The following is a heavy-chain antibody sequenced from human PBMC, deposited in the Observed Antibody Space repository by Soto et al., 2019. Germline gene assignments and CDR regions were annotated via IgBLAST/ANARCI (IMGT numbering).Heavy chain of an antibody. CDR3: ARDIDYSDSSGWPYYYYGMDV. J-gene: IGHJ6*02. D-gene: IGHD3-22*01. V-gene: IGHV4-59*01. CDR1: GGSLSSYY. CDR2: IYYTGST. Sequence: SETLSLTCTVSGGSLSSYYWSWIRQPPGKGLEWIGYIYYTGSTNYNPSLKSRVTISVDTSKKQFSLKLSSVTAADTAVYYCARDIDYSDSSGWPYYYYGMDVWGQGTTVTVSS.